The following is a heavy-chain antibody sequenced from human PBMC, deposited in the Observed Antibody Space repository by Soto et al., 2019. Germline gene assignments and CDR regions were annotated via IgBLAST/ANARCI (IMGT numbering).Heavy chain of an antibody. D-gene: IGHD1-20*01. CDR2: IWYDGSNK. Sequence: QVQLVESGGGVVQPGRSLRLSCAASGFTFSNYGMHWVRQAPGKGLKWVAIIWYDGSNKYYADSVKGRLTISRDNSKNTLYLQMNSVSAEDTGVYYCAIDGMEGAIDFWGQGTLVTVSS. J-gene: IGHJ4*02. CDR3: AIDGMEGAIDF. V-gene: IGHV3-33*01. CDR1: GFTFSNYG.